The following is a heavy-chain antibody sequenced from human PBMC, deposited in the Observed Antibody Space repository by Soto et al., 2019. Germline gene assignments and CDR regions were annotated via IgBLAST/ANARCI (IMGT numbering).Heavy chain of an antibody. V-gene: IGHV1-69*13. CDR3: ARDRVNYYDSSGYHTLDY. CDR2: IIPIFGTA. Sequence: GASVKVSCKASVGTFSSYAISWVRQAPGQGLEWMGGIIPIFGTANDAQKFQGRVTITADESTSTAYMELSSLRSEDTAVYYCARDRVNYYDSSGYHTLDYWGQGTLVTVSS. J-gene: IGHJ4*02. CDR1: VGTFSSYA. D-gene: IGHD3-22*01.